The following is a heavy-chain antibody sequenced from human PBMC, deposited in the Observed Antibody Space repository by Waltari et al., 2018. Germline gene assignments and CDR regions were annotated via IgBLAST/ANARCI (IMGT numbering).Heavy chain of an antibody. V-gene: IGHV3-7*01. CDR1: GFTFSSYW. D-gene: IGHD6-6*01. CDR2: IKEDGSEK. Sequence: EVQLVESGGGLVQPGGSLRLSCAASGFTFSSYWMSWVRQASGRGLEWVAKIKEDGSEKAYVDAVKGRFTISRDNAKNSLSLQMNSLRAEDTAVYYCARISSTATRDSWGRGTLVTVSS. J-gene: IGHJ4*02. CDR3: ARISSTATRDS.